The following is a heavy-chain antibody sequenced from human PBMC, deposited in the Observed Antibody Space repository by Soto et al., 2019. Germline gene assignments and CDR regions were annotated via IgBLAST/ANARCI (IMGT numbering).Heavy chain of an antibody. Sequence: EVQLLESGGGLVQPGGSLRLSCAASGFTFSSYAMSCVRQAPGKGLEWVSAISGGGGSTDYADSVKGRFTISRDNSKNTLYLQMNSLRAEDTAQYYCATDLVSIFGVAPDYWGQGTLVTVTS. CDR2: ISGGGGST. J-gene: IGHJ4*02. D-gene: IGHD3-3*01. CDR1: GFTFSSYA. V-gene: IGHV3-23*01. CDR3: ATDLVSIFGVAPDY.